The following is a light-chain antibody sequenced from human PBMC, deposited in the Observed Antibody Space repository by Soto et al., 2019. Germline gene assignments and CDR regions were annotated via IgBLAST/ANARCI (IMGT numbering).Light chain of an antibody. V-gene: IGKV3-11*01. Sequence: EIVLIQSPATLSLSPGERATLSCRASQSVSSYLAWYQQKPGQAPRLLIYDASNRATGIPARFSGSGSGTDFTLTISSLEPEDFAVYYCQQRSNWRLTFGGGTKVEIK. J-gene: IGKJ4*01. CDR2: DAS. CDR3: QQRSNWRLT. CDR1: QSVSSY.